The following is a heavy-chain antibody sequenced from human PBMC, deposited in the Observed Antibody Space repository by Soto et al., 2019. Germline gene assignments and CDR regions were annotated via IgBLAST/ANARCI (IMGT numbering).Heavy chain of an antibody. CDR2: ISGSGGST. J-gene: IGHJ4*02. D-gene: IGHD3-22*01. CDR1: GFTFSSYA. V-gene: IGHV3-23*01. Sequence: PGGSLRLSCAASGFTFSSYAMSWVRQAPGKGLEWVSAISGSGGSTYYADSVKGRFTISRDNSKNTLYLQMNSLRAEDTAVYYCARVDSSGYAAFDYWGQGTLVTVSS. CDR3: ARVDSSGYAAFDY.